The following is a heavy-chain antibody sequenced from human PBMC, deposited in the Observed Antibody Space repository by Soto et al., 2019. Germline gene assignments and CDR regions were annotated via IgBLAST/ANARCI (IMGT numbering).Heavy chain of an antibody. J-gene: IGHJ6*03. V-gene: IGHV2-26*01. D-gene: IGHD2-2*01. CDR2: ILSNDGK. Sequence: QVTLKEAGPVLVKPTETLTLTCTVSGFSLSNPRMGVASIRQPPGKALEWLAHILSNDGKSYNTSLNSRLTISKDPSKSQVVLTMTNMDPVDTATYYCARIQLPASYFYYMDVWGKGTTVTVSS. CDR1: GFSLSNPRMG. CDR3: ARIQLPASYFYYMDV.